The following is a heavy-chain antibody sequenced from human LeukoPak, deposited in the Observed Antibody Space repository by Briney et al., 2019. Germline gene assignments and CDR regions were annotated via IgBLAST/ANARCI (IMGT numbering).Heavy chain of an antibody. CDR1: GYTFTGYY. V-gene: IGHV1-2*04. CDR2: INPNSGGT. Sequence: ASVKVSCKASGYTFTGYYMHWVRQAPGQGLEWMGWINPNSGGTNYAQKFQGWVTMTRDTSISTAYMELSRLRSDDTAVYYCAREVSHSNYVYYYYYYMDVWGKGTTVTVSS. CDR3: AREVSHSNYVYYYYYYMDV. J-gene: IGHJ6*03. D-gene: IGHD4-11*01.